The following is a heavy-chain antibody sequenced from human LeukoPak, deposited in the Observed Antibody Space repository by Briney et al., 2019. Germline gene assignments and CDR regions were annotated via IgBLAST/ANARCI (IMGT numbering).Heavy chain of an antibody. CDR1: GFTFSSYG. Sequence: GGSLRLSCAASGFTFSSYGMHWVRQAPGKGLEWVAVIWYDGSNKYYADSVKGRFTISRDNSKNTLYLQMNSLRAEDTAVYYCARDTLRYYSSSWYIDYWGQGTLVTVSS. CDR3: ARDTLRYYSSSWYIDY. J-gene: IGHJ4*02. V-gene: IGHV3-33*08. CDR2: IWYDGSNK. D-gene: IGHD6-13*01.